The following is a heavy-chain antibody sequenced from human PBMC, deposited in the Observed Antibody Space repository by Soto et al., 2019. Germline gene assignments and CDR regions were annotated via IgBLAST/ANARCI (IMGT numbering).Heavy chain of an antibody. Sequence: WGSLRLSCAASGFTVSSNYMSWVRQAPGKGLEWVSVIYSGGSTYYADSVKGRFTISRHNSKNTLYLQMNSLRAEDTAVYYCARDLGYSYGYGYYGMDVWGQGTTVTVSS. CDR3: ARDLGYSYGYGYYGMDV. CDR1: GFTVSSNY. J-gene: IGHJ6*02. V-gene: IGHV3-53*04. D-gene: IGHD5-18*01. CDR2: IYSGGST.